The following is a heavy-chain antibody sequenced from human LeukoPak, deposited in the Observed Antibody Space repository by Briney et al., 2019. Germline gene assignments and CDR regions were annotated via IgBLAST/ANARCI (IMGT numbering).Heavy chain of an antibody. Sequence: GGSLRLSCAASGFTFSSYAMSWVRQAPGKGLEWVSAISGSGGSTYYADSVKVRFTISRDNSKNTLYLQMNSLRAEDTAVYYCAKVDRGYSGYDYFDYWGQGTLVTVSS. V-gene: IGHV3-23*01. D-gene: IGHD5-12*01. CDR1: GFTFSSYA. CDR3: AKVDRGYSGYDYFDY. CDR2: ISGSGGST. J-gene: IGHJ4*02.